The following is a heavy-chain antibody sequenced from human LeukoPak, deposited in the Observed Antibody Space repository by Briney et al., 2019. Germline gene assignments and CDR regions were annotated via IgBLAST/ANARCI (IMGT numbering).Heavy chain of an antibody. Sequence: ASVTVSCTASGYSLTGYYMHWVRQAPGQGLEWMGWINPNSGGTNYAQKFQGRVTMTRDTSISTAYMQLSRLRSDDTAVYYCARELSGGHISFDYWGQGTLVTVSS. D-gene: IGHD1-26*01. J-gene: IGHJ4*02. CDR2: INPNSGGT. CDR3: ARELSGGHISFDY. CDR1: GYSLTGYY. V-gene: IGHV1-2*02.